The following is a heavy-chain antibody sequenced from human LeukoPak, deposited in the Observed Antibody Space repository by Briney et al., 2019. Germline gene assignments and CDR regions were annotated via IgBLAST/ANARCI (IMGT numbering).Heavy chain of an antibody. CDR1: GYTFTSYG. J-gene: IGHJ5*02. Sequence: GASVKVSCKASGYTFTSYGISWVRQAPGQGLEWMGWISAYNGNTNYAQKLQGRVTMTTDTSTSTAYMELRSLRSDDTAVYYCARVQMVRGVIGWFDPWGQGTLVTVSS. CDR2: ISAYNGNT. D-gene: IGHD3-10*01. CDR3: ARVQMVRGVIGWFDP. V-gene: IGHV1-18*01.